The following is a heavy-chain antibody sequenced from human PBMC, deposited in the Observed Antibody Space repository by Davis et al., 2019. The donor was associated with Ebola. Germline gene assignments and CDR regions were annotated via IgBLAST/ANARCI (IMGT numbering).Heavy chain of an antibody. D-gene: IGHD3-3*01. CDR3: ARDWYYDFWSGYYRDYYYYDMDV. V-gene: IGHV1-46*01. J-gene: IGHJ6*02. CDR2: INPSGGST. Sequence: AASVKVSCKASGYTFTNYYMHWVRQAPGQGLEWMGIINPSGGSTSYAQKFQGRVTMTRDTSTSTVYMELSSLGSEDTAVYYCARDWYYDFWSGYYRDYYYYDMDVWGQGTTVTVSS. CDR1: GYTFTNYY.